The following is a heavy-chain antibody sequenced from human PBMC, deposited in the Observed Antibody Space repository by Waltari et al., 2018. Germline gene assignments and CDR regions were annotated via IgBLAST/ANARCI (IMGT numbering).Heavy chain of an antibody. Sequence: QVQLQQWGAGLLKPSETLSLTCAVYGGSFSGYYWSWIRQPPGKRLEWIGEINHSGSTNYNPSLKSRVTISVDTSKNQFSLKLSSVTAADTAVYYCASPLLSGSHAFDIWGQGTMVTVSS. CDR3: ASPLLSGSHAFDI. D-gene: IGHD3-22*01. J-gene: IGHJ3*02. V-gene: IGHV4-34*01. CDR1: GGSFSGYY. CDR2: INHSGST.